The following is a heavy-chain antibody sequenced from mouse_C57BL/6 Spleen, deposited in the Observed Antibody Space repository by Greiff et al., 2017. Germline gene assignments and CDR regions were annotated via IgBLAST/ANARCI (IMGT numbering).Heavy chain of an antibody. CDR1: GFTFTDYY. J-gene: IGHJ4*01. CDR2: IRNKANGYTT. D-gene: IGHD1-1*01. Sequence: EVMLVESGGGLVQPGGSLSLSCAASGFTFTDYYMSWVRQPPGKALEWLGFIRNKANGYTTEYSASVKGRFTISRDNSQSILYLQMNALRAEDSATYYCARYPYYYGNAMDYWGQGTSVTVSS. CDR3: ARYPYYYGNAMDY. V-gene: IGHV7-3*01.